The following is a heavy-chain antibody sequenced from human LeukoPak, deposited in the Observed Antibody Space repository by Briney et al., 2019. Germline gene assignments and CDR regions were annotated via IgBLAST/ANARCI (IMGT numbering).Heavy chain of an antibody. V-gene: IGHV3-66*02. CDR2: IYGDGTT. CDR1: GFTVSNDY. CDR3: ARDRAGAQSWVALDP. J-gene: IGHJ5*02. Sequence: GGSVRLSCAASGFTVSNDYMAWVRQAPGRGLEWVSLIYGDGTTFYTDSVKGRFTISRDNFKNTLYLQMRSLRPEDTALYYWARDRAGAQSWVALDPWGQGTLVTVSS. D-gene: IGHD3-10*01.